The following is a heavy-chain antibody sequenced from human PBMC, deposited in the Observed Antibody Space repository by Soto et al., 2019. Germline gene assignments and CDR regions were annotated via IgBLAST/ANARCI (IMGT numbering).Heavy chain of an antibody. V-gene: IGHV1-18*01. J-gene: IGHJ4*02. Sequence: QVQLVQSGAEVKKPGASVKVSCKASGYTFTSYGISWVRQAPGQGLEWMGWISAYNGNTKYAQKIQGRVTMTTETSTRTAYMEQRSLRSDDTAVYNCAREEGFGDYDHDYWARGTLVTVSS. CDR3: AREEGFGDYDHDY. CDR2: ISAYNGNT. CDR1: GYTFTSYG. D-gene: IGHD4-17*01.